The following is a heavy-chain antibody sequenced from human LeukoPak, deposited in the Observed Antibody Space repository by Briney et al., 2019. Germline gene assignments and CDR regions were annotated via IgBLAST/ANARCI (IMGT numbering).Heavy chain of an antibody. D-gene: IGHD6-13*01. CDR2: ISGSGGST. V-gene: IGHV3-23*01. Sequence: GGSLRLSCAASGFTFSSYAMSWVRQAPGKGLEWVSAISGSGGSTYYADSVKGRFTISRDNSKNTLYLQMNSLRAEDTAVYYCARAYSSNYYYYYMDVWAKGPRSPSP. CDR1: GFTFSSYA. CDR3: ARAYSSNYYYYYMDV. J-gene: IGHJ6*03.